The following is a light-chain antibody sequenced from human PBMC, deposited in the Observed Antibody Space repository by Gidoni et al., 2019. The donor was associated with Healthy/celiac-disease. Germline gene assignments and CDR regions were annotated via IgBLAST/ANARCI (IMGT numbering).Light chain of an antibody. CDR3: QQYGSSSWT. CDR1: QSVSSSY. V-gene: IGKV3-20*01. Sequence: EIVLTQSPGTLSLSPGERATLSCRASQSVSSSYLAWYQQKPGQAPRLLSYGASSRATGIPDRFSGSGSGTDFTLTISRLEREDFAVYYCQQYGSSSWTFXQXTKVEIK. J-gene: IGKJ1*01. CDR2: GAS.